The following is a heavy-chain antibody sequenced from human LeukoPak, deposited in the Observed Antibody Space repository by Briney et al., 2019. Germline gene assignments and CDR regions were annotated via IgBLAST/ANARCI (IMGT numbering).Heavy chain of an antibody. V-gene: IGHV2-70*01. CDR1: GVSLTTPAMC. CDR2: IDWDDDR. CDR3: ARAMGSSGYYSSFDS. Sequence: SGPTLVKPTQTLTLTCNLSGVSLTTPAMCVSWIRQPPGKALESLGLIDWDDDRCYSSSLRTRLTISKGTSENQVVLTMSNMDPVDTATYYCARAMGSSGYYSSFDSWGQGILVTVSS. J-gene: IGHJ4*02. D-gene: IGHD3-22*01.